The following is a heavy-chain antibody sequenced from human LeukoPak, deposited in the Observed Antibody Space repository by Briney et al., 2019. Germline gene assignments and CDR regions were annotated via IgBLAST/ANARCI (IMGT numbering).Heavy chain of an antibody. CDR3: ARRTVGATIGDWFDP. CDR1: GYRFTSYW. D-gene: IGHD1-26*01. V-gene: IGHV5-51*01. J-gene: IGHJ5*02. Sequence: GESLKISCKGSGYRFTSYWIGWVRQMPGKGLERMGIIYPGDSDTRYSPSFQGQVTISADKSISTAYLQWSSLKASDTAMYYCARRTVGATIGDWFDPWGQGTLVTVSS. CDR2: IYPGDSDT.